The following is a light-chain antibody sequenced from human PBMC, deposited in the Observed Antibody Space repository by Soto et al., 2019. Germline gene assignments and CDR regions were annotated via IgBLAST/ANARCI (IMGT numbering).Light chain of an antibody. CDR1: QSVSSN. J-gene: IGKJ4*01. CDR2: DAF. CDR3: QDRSNWPLFT. V-gene: IGKV3-11*01. Sequence: DIVLTQSPATLSLSPGERATLYCRASQSVSSNLAWYRQKPGQAPRLLIYDAFKRAAGIPARFSGSGSGTDFTLTISSLEPEDSGIYYCQDRSNWPLFTFGGGTKVDIK.